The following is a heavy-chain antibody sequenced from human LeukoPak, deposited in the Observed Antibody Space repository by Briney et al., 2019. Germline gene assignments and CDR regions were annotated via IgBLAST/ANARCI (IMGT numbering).Heavy chain of an antibody. CDR2: INHSGST. CDR1: GGSFSGYY. CDR3: ARDGIREYYFDY. V-gene: IGHV4-34*01. Sequence: SETLSLTCAVYGGSFSGYYWSWIRQPPGKGLEWIGEINHSGSTNYNPSLKSRVTISVDTSKNQFSLKLSSVTAADTAVYYCARDGIREYYFDYWGQGTLVTVSS. D-gene: IGHD1-14*01. J-gene: IGHJ4*02.